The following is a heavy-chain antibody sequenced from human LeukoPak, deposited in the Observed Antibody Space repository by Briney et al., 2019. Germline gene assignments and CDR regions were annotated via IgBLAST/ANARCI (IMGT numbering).Heavy chain of an antibody. CDR3: ARFAEVYYYVDV. CDR2: ISATSSST. D-gene: IGHD2-21*01. V-gene: IGHV3-23*01. CDR1: GFTFSNYA. J-gene: IGHJ6*03. Sequence: GGSLRLSCAASGFTFSNYAMSWVRQAPGKGLEWVSAISATSSSTYDADSVKGRFTISRDNSKNTLYLQMNSLRPEDTAIYYCARFAEVYYYVDVWGTGTTVTVSS.